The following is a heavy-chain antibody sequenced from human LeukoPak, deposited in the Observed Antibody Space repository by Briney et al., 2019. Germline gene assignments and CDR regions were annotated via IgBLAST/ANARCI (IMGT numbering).Heavy chain of an antibody. J-gene: IGHJ4*02. Sequence: ASVKVSCKAFGYTFTGYYMHWVRQAPGQGLEWMGWINPNSGRTNYAQKFQGRVTMTGDTSISTAYMELTRLTSDDTAVYYCARGTYYDSSSYSGVRLFDYWGQGTLVTVSS. CDR3: ARGTYYDSSSYSGVRLFDY. CDR1: GYTFTGYY. D-gene: IGHD3-22*01. V-gene: IGHV1-2*02. CDR2: INPNSGRT.